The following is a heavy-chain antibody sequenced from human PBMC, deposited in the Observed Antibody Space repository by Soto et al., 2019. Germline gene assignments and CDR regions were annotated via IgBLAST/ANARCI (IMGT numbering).Heavy chain of an antibody. Sequence: QITLKESGPTLVRPAQPLTLSCAFSGFSLTSSGLAVAWIRRPSGKALEWLALIYGDDDKGYSPSLKDRLAIFKDTARNQVVLTITNVDPVDTATYVCDHAGDYDLLTFDHWGPGTLGTVSS. V-gene: IGHV2-5*02. CDR1: GFSLTSSGLA. CDR2: IYGDDDK. CDR3: DHAGDYDLLTFDH. J-gene: IGHJ4*02. D-gene: IGHD4-17*01.